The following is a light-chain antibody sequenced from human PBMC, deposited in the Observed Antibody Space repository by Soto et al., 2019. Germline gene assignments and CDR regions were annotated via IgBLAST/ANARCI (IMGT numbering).Light chain of an antibody. J-gene: IGKJ2*02. CDR2: GAS. CDR3: QHYNTWPPGT. V-gene: IGKV3-15*01. Sequence: DIVMTQSPAALSVSPGERATLSCRASQSVGSSVAWYQQKPGQAPRFLMYGASTRAAGVPARFSGSGSGTAFSLTISSLQSEDFAVYYCQHYNTWPPGTFGQGTKLEIK. CDR1: QSVGSS.